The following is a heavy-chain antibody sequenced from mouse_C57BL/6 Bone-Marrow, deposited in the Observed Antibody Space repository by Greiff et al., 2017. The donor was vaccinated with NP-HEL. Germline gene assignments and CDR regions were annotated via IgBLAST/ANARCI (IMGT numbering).Heavy chain of an antibody. D-gene: IGHD1-1*01. Sequence: VQLQQSGAELVRPGASVKLSCKASGYTFTDYYINWVKQRPGQGLEWIARIYPGSGNTYYNEKFKGKATLTAEKSSSTAYMQLSSLTSEDSAVYFCATGSSYDWYFDVWGTGTTVTVSS. CDR2: IYPGSGNT. V-gene: IGHV1-76*01. CDR3: ATGSSYDWYFDV. CDR1: GYTFTDYY. J-gene: IGHJ1*03.